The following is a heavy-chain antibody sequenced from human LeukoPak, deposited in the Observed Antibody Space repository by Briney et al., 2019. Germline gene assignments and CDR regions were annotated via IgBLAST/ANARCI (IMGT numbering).Heavy chain of an antibody. CDR1: GGSISSHY. D-gene: IGHD4-11*01. V-gene: IGHV4-59*11. J-gene: IGHJ6*03. Sequence: PSETLSLTCTVSGGSISSHYWSWIRQPPGKGLEWIGYIYYSGSTNYNPSLKSRVTISVDTSKNQFSLKLSSVTAADTAVYYCARIQFYYYYYMDVWGKGTTVTVS. CDR2: IYYSGST. CDR3: ARIQFYYYYYMDV.